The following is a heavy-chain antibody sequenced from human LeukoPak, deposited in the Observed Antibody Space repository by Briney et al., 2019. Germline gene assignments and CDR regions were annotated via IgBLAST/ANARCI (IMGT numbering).Heavy chain of an antibody. Sequence: PSETLSLTCTVSGGSISSGSYYWSWIRQPAGKGLEWIGRIYTSGSTNYNPSLKSRVTISVDTSKNQFSLKLSSVTAADTAVYYCARDGHCSGGSCYSYYYYYYMDVWGKGTTVTVSS. V-gene: IGHV4-61*02. CDR1: GGSISSGSYY. D-gene: IGHD2-15*01. CDR3: ARDGHCSGGSCYSYYYYYYMDV. CDR2: IYTSGST. J-gene: IGHJ6*03.